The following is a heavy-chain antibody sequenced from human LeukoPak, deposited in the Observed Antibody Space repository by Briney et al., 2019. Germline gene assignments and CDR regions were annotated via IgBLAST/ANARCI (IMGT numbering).Heavy chain of an antibody. V-gene: IGHV4-59*08. D-gene: IGHD4-17*01. CDR1: GGSISSYY. J-gene: IGHJ4*02. Sequence: SETLSLTCTVSGGSISSYYWSWIRQPPGKGLEWIGYIYYSGSTNYNPSLKSRVTISVDTSKNQFSPKLSSVTAADTAVYYCARHDYGDYGGDSGYFDYWGQGTLVTVSS. CDR2: IYYSGST. CDR3: ARHDYGDYGGDSGYFDY.